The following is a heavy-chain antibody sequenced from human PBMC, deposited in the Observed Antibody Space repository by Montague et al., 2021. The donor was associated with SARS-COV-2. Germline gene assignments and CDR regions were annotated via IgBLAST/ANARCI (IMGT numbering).Heavy chain of an antibody. Sequence: SETLSLTCTVSGGSLNNYFWSWIRQPPGKGLEWVGYISDGGSTKYNPSLQSRVTISVDTARNQFSLKLISVTAADTAFYYCARVDSSGPGEYWGQGILVSVSS. CDR3: ARVDSSGPGEY. J-gene: IGHJ4*02. D-gene: IGHD3-22*01. V-gene: IGHV4-59*08. CDR1: GGSLNNYF. CDR2: ISDGGST.